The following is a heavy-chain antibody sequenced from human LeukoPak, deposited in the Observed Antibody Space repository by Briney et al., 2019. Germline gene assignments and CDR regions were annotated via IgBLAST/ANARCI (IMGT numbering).Heavy chain of an antibody. Sequence: GASVKVSCTASGGTFSSYAISWVRQAPGQGLEWMGGIIPIFGTANYAQKFQGRVTITADESTSTAYMELSSLRSEDTAVYYCARDSGYCSGGSCYLIGNWFDPWGQGTLVTVSS. CDR1: GGTFSSYA. CDR2: IIPIFGTA. V-gene: IGHV1-69*13. D-gene: IGHD2-15*01. CDR3: ARDSGYCSGGSCYLIGNWFDP. J-gene: IGHJ5*02.